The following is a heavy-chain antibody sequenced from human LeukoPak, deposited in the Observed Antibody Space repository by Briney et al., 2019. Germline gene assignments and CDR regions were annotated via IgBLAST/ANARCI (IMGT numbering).Heavy chain of an antibody. J-gene: IGHJ6*03. D-gene: IGHD3-10*01. CDR2: INHSGST. Sequence: SETLSLTCAVYGGSFSGYYWSWIRQPPGKGLEWIGEINHSGSTNYNPSLKSRVTISVDTSKNQFSLKLSSVTAADTAVYYCARERHRLHGSGSYYNVRRYYMHLWGKGTAVTVSS. CDR1: GGSFSGYY. CDR3: ARERHRLHGSGSYYNVRRYYMHL. V-gene: IGHV4-34*01.